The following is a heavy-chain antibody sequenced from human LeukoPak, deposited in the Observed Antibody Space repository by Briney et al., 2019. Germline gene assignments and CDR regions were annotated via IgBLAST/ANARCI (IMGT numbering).Heavy chain of an antibody. D-gene: IGHD3-22*01. CDR2: ISGSGGST. Sequence: GGSLRLSCAASEFTLSSYAISWVRQAPGKGLEWVSAISGSGGSTYYADSVKGRFTISRDNSKNTLHLQMNSLRAEDTAVYYCATTGPLADSSGYLNDYWGQGTLVTVSS. V-gene: IGHV3-23*01. CDR1: EFTLSSYA. J-gene: IGHJ4*02. CDR3: ATTGPLADSSGYLNDY.